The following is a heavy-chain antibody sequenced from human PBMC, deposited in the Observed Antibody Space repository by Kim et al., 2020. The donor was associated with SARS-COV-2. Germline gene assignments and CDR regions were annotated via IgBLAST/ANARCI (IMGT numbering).Heavy chain of an antibody. CDR2: INHSGST. V-gene: IGHV4-34*01. J-gene: IGHJ3*02. CDR3: ARGHYYGSDAFDI. D-gene: IGHD3-10*01. CDR1: GGSFSGYY. Sequence: SETLSLTCAVYGGSFSGYYLSWIRQPPGKGLEWIGEINHSGSTNYNPYLKSRVTISVDTSKNQFSLKLSSVTAADTAVYYCARGHYYGSDAFDISGQGT.